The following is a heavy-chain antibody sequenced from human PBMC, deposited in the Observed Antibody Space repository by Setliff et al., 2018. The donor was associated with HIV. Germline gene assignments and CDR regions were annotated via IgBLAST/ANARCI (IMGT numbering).Heavy chain of an antibody. D-gene: IGHD5-18*01. CDR2: ISGNSNYI. CDR3: ARDTNSYGPSDN. J-gene: IGHJ4*02. V-gene: IGHV3-21*01. Sequence: SLRLSCAASGFTFSTYTMNWVRQAPGRGLEWVSSISGNSNYIYYADSVKGRFTISRDNAKNSLYLQMNSLRAEDTAVYYCARDTNSYGPSDNWGQGTLVTVSS. CDR1: GFTFSTYT.